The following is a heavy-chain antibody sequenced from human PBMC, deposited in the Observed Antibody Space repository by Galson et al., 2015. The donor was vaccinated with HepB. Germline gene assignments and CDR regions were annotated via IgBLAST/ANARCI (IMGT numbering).Heavy chain of an antibody. Sequence: SLRLSCADSEFSFSTYSMNWVRRAPGKGLEWVSSISSSSDYIYYADSVKGRFTVSRDNAKKSLYLQMTSLRAEDAAVYYCARDSDMPGASSHNYYGMDVWGQGTTVTVSS. CDR2: ISSSSDYI. D-gene: IGHD3-10*01. V-gene: IGHV3-21*01. CDR3: ARDSDMPGASSHNYYGMDV. J-gene: IGHJ6*02. CDR1: EFSFSTYS.